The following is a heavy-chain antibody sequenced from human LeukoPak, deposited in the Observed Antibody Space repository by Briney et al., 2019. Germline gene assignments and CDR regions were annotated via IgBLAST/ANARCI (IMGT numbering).Heavy chain of an antibody. D-gene: IGHD3-3*01. V-gene: IGHV1-8*01. Sequence: GASVKVSCKASGYTFTSYDINWVRQATGQGLEWMGWMNPNSGNTGYAQKFQGRVTMTRNTSISTAYMELSSLRSEDTAVYYCARASYDFWSGYYFNWFDPWARKPWSPSPQ. CDR3: ARASYDFWSGYYFNWFDP. CDR1: GYTFTSYD. CDR2: MNPNSGNT. J-gene: IGHJ5*02.